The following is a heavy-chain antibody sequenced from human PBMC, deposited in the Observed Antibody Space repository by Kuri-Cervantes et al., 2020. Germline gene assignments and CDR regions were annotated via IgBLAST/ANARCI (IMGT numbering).Heavy chain of an antibody. J-gene: IGHJ2*01. D-gene: IGHD1-7*01. Sequence: ASVKVSCKASGYTFTGYYMYWVRQAPGQGLEWMGWINPNSGGTNYSQKFQGRFTISRDNSKNTPYLQMNSLRAEDTAVYYCAKGVRYNRNYVRASWYFDLWGRGTLVTVSS. CDR1: GYTFTGYY. CDR3: AKGVRYNRNYVRASWYFDL. V-gene: IGHV1-2*02. CDR2: INPNSGGT.